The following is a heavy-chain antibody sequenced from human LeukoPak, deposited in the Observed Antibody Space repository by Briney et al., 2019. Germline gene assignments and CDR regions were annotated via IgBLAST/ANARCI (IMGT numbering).Heavy chain of an antibody. CDR3: ATSGVLRFLEWLLVDAFDI. Sequence: PGGSLRLSCAASGFTFSSYWMSWVRQAPGKGLEWVANIKQDGSEKYYVDSVKGRFTISRDNAKNSLYLQMNSLRAEDTAVYYCATSGVLRFLEWLLVDAFDIWDQGTMVTVSS. CDR2: IKQDGSEK. D-gene: IGHD3-3*01. CDR1: GFTFSSYW. J-gene: IGHJ3*02. V-gene: IGHV3-7*01.